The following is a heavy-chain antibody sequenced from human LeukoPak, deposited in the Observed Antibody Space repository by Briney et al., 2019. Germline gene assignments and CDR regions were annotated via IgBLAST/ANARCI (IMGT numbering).Heavy chain of an antibody. CDR2: IKEDGSET. Sequence: GGSLRLSCAGSGFAFSRHWMYWVRQAPGKGLEWVANIKEDGSETFYVDSVRGRFTISRDNAKNTLYLQMNSLRAEDTAVYYCTKIIVEVPGVSDYCDPLGQGTLVTVSS. V-gene: IGHV3-7*05. CDR3: TKIIVEVPGVSDYCDP. CDR1: GFAFSRHW. D-gene: IGHD2-2*01. J-gene: IGHJ5*02.